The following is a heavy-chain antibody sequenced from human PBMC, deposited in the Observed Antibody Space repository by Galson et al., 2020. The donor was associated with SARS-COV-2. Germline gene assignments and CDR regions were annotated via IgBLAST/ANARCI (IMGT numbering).Heavy chain of an antibody. J-gene: IGHJ4*02. CDR1: GFTFSDYW. CDR3: ARGSNYYLH. Sequence: GESLKISCAASGFTFSDYWMSWVRQAPGKGLVWVSSINSDVSTTNYADSVKGRFTVSRDNAKNTLYLQMDSLRAEDTAVYYCARGSNYYLHWGQGALVTVSS. CDR2: INSDVSTT. D-gene: IGHD3-10*01. V-gene: IGHV3-74*01.